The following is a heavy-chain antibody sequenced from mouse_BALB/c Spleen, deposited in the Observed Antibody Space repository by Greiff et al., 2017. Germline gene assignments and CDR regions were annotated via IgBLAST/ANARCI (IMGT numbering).Heavy chain of an antibody. CDR2: INPSNGRT. CDR1: GYTFTSYW. D-gene: IGHD1-1*01. CDR3: ARSGYYYGSSYAIFDY. Sequence: QVQLKQPGAELVKPGASVKLSCKASGYTFTSYWMHWVKQRPGQGLEWIGEINPSNGRTNYNEKFKSKATLTVDKSSSTAYMQLSSLTSEDSAVYYCARSGYYYGSSYAIFDYWGQGTTLTVSS. J-gene: IGHJ2*01. V-gene: IGHV1S81*02.